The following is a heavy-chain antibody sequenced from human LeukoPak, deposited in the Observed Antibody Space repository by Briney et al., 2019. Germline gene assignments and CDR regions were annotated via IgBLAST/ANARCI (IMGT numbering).Heavy chain of an antibody. CDR2: ISFDGNHK. D-gene: IGHD2-21*01. V-gene: IGHV3-30*15. J-gene: IGHJ4*02. CDR1: GFTFSNYT. Sequence: GGSLRLSCAPSGFTFSNYTMHWVRQAPGKGLEWVAVISFDGNHKYYADSVKGRFTISRDNSNNTLYLQMSSLRTEGTATYYCARGRSRGGEKLDYWGKGTLVTVSS. CDR3: ARGRSRGGEKLDY.